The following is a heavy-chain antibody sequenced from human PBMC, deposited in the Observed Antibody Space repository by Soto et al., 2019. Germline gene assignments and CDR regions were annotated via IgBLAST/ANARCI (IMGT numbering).Heavy chain of an antibody. Sequence: PGGSLRLSCAASGFTFSSYAMSWVRQAPGKGLEWVSAISGSGGSTYYADSVKGRFTISRDNSKNTLYLQMNSLRAEDTAVYYCAKDRLADRQGGSIGFDPWGQGTLVTVSS. V-gene: IGHV3-23*01. CDR1: GFTFSSYA. D-gene: IGHD6-6*01. CDR3: AKDRLADRQGGSIGFDP. J-gene: IGHJ5*02. CDR2: ISGSGGST.